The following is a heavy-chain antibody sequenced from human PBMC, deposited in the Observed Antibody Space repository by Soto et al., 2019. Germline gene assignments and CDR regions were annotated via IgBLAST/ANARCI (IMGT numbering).Heavy chain of an antibody. Sequence: VGSLRLSCAASGFTFSSYAMSWVRQAPGKGLEWVSAISGSGGSTYYADSVKGRITISRDNSKNTLYLQMNSLRAEDTAVYYCAKDRSGGYYPGLFDYWGQGTLVTVSS. CDR2: ISGSGGST. J-gene: IGHJ4*02. CDR1: GFTFSSYA. D-gene: IGHD3-22*01. CDR3: AKDRSGGYYPGLFDY. V-gene: IGHV3-23*01.